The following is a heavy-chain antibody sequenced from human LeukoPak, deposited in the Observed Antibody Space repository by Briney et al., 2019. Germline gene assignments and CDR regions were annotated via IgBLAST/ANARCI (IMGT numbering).Heavy chain of an antibody. CDR3: ARHGLWGLRGKTYYGMDV. J-gene: IGHJ6*02. D-gene: IGHD1-26*01. Sequence: SETLSLTCTVSGGSLSSYYWSWVRQPPGKGLEWVGYIYYSGSTNYIPSLKSRVTISVDTSKNQFSLKLSSVTAADTAVYYCARHGLWGLRGKTYYGMDVWGQGTTVTVSS. CDR2: IYYSGST. CDR1: GGSLSSYY. V-gene: IGHV4-59*08.